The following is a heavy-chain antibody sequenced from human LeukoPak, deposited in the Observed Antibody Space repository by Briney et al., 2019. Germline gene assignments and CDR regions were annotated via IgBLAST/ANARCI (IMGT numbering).Heavy chain of an antibody. Sequence: GASVKVSCKASGNTFTDSYMHWVRQAPGHGLEWMGWINTDSGVTNYAQKFQGRVTMTRDTSITTVYMELSGLGSDDSALYYCAREVAVSSTKRFDYWGQGTLVTVSS. CDR1: GNTFTDSY. V-gene: IGHV1-2*02. J-gene: IGHJ4*02. D-gene: IGHD5/OR15-5a*01. CDR3: AREVAVSSTKRFDY. CDR2: INTDSGVT.